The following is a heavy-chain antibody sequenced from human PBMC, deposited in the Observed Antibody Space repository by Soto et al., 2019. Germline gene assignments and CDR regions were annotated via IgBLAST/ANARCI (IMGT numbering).Heavy chain of an antibody. Sequence: QVQLVQSGAEVKKPGASVKVSCKASGYTFTSYYMNWVRQAPGQGLEWMGIINPSGGSTSYAQKLQGRVTTTRDTSTSAVYMELSSLISEDAAVYYCAREAILLLPSPPAYWGQVTLVTVSS. D-gene: IGHD5-12*01. CDR2: INPSGGST. V-gene: IGHV1-46*03. CDR1: GYTFTSYY. CDR3: AREAILLLPSPPAY. J-gene: IGHJ4*02.